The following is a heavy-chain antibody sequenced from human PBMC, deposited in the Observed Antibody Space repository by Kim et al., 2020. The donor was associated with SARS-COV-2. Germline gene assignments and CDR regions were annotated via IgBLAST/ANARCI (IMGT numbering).Heavy chain of an antibody. J-gene: IGHJ6*01. CDR1: GFIFSDSA. Sequence: GGSLRLSCAASGFIFSDSAMHWVRQAPGKGLEWVAGIGGEGSTTSYADSVTGQCTISSYKSKTTKYLHMQINSMNAKDTYFCAKDSQGGEYCSSSTYY. CDR3: AKDSQGGEYCSSSTYY. CDR2: IGGEGSTT. D-gene: IGHD6-6*01. V-gene: IGHV3-43*02.